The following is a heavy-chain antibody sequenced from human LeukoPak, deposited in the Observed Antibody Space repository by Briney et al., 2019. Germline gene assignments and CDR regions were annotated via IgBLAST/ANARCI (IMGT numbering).Heavy chain of an antibody. J-gene: IGHJ4*02. D-gene: IGHD6-13*01. V-gene: IGHV3-30*03. CDR3: ARDAVAAAQRGYFDY. CDR1: GFTFSSYG. Sequence: GGSLRLSCAASGFTFSSYGMDWVRQAPGKGLEWVAVISYDGSNKYYADSVQGRFTISRDNSKNTLYLQMNSLRAEDTAVYYCARDAVAAAQRGYFDYWGQGTPVTVSS. CDR2: ISYDGSNK.